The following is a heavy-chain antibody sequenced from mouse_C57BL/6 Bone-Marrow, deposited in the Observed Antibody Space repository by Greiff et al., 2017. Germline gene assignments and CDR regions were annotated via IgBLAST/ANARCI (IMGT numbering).Heavy chain of an antibody. D-gene: IGHD2-1*01. V-gene: IGHV1-5*01. CDR1: GYTFTSYW. J-gene: IGHJ4*01. CDR3: TRSIYYGNFYAMDY. CDR2: IYPGNSDT. Sequence: VQLKQSGTVLARPGASVKMSCTTSGYTFTSYWMHWVKQRPGQGLEWIGAIYPGNSDTSYNQKFKGKAKLTAVTSASTAYMELSSLTNEDSAVYYCTRSIYYGNFYAMDYWGQGTSVTVSS.